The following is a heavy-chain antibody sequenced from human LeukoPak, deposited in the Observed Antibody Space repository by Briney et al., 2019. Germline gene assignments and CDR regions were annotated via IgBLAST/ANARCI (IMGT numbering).Heavy chain of an antibody. Sequence: SETLSLTCTVSGGSIRSGSYYWSWIRQPAGKGLEWIGRIYTSGSTNYNPSLRSRVTISIDTSKKHFFLKLKSVTAADTAVYYCARGYGDFRVEGRYFHSWGQGTLVTVSS. V-gene: IGHV4-61*02. CDR1: GGSIRSGSYY. D-gene: IGHD4-17*01. CDR3: ARGYGDFRVEGRYFHS. CDR2: IYTSGST. J-gene: IGHJ4*02.